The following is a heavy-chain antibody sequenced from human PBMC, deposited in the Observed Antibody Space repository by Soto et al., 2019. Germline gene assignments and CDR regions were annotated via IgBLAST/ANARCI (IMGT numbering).Heavy chain of an antibody. D-gene: IGHD2-2*01. Sequence: GGSLRLSCAASGFTFSSYGMHWVRQAPGKGLEWVAVIWYDGSNKYYADSVKGRFTISRDNSKNTLYLQMNSLRAEDTAVYYCARSESYQDAFDIWGQGTMVTVSS. J-gene: IGHJ3*02. CDR1: GFTFSSYG. CDR3: ARSESYQDAFDI. CDR2: IWYDGSNK. V-gene: IGHV3-33*08.